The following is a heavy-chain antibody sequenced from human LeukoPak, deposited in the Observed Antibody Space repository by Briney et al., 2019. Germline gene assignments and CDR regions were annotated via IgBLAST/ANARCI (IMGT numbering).Heavy chain of an antibody. CDR1: GFTFSSYG. Sequence: GRSLRLSCAASGFTFSSYGMHWVRQAPGKGLEWVAVIWYDGSNKYYADSVKGRFTISTDNSKNTLYLQMNSLRAEDTAVYYCAKGQVPAAMSPVWYMDVWGKGTTVTVSS. J-gene: IGHJ6*03. CDR3: AKGQVPAAMSPVWYMDV. CDR2: IWYDGSNK. V-gene: IGHV3-33*06. D-gene: IGHD2-2*01.